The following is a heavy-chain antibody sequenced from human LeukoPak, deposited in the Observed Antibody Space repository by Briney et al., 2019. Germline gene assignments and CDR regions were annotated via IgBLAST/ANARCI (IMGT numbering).Heavy chain of an antibody. J-gene: IGHJ4*02. Sequence: ASVKVSCKASGYTFTSYDINWVRQAPGQGLEWMGWMNPNSGNTGYAQEFQGRVTMTWNTSISTAYMELSSLRSEDTAVYYCATDIGPTYYYGSGSYHWGQGTLVTVSS. CDR2: MNPNSGNT. D-gene: IGHD3-10*01. CDR1: GYTFTSYD. CDR3: ATDIGPTYYYGSGSYH. V-gene: IGHV1-8*01.